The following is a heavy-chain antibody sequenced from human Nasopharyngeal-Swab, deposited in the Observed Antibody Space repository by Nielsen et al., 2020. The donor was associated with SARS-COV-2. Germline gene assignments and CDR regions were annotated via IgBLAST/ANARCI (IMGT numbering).Heavy chain of an antibody. J-gene: IGHJ6*04. V-gene: IGHV3-43*02. CDR1: GFTFDDYA. CDR3: AKDFNQYNSGWYDG. Sequence: GGSLRLSCAAAGFTFDDYAMHWVRQAPGKGLEWVSVTSGDGTNTYYADSVRGRFTIFRDNSKNSLCLQMNSLRTEDTALYYCAKDFNQYNSGWYDGWGKGTTVTVSS. D-gene: IGHD6-19*01. CDR2: TSGDGTNT.